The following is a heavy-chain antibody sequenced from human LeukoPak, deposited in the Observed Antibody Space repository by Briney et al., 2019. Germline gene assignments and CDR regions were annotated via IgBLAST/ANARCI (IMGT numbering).Heavy chain of an antibody. D-gene: IGHD2-21*02. CDR1: GGTFSSYA. Sequence: SVKVSCKASGGTFSSYAISWVRQAPGQGLEWMGRIIPILGIAYYAQKFQGRVTITADKSTSTAYMELSSLRSEDTAVYYCARDCGGDCYHPNGFDPWGQGTLVTVSS. J-gene: IGHJ5*02. CDR2: IIPILGIA. V-gene: IGHV1-69*04. CDR3: ARDCGGDCYHPNGFDP.